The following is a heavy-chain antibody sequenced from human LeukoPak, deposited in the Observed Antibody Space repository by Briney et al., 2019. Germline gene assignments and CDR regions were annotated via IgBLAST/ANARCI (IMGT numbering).Heavy chain of an antibody. CDR3: ARARYYCSGGSCRPYYFDY. Sequence: PSETLSLTCTVSGDSISSSRYSWGWIRQPPGKGLEWIGSMYFSGNSYYNPSLKSRVIISVDTSKNQFSLKARSVTAADTAVYYCARARYYCSGGSCRPYYFDYWGQGTLVTVSS. CDR2: MYFSGNS. CDR1: GDSISSSRYS. J-gene: IGHJ4*02. D-gene: IGHD2-15*01. V-gene: IGHV4-39*01.